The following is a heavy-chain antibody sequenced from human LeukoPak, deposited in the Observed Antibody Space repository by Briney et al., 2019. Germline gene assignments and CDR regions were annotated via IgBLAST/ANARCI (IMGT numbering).Heavy chain of an antibody. CDR3: ARDSPMEYQLLSPYYYYYMDV. CDR1: GGSISSSSYY. V-gene: IGHV4-61*02. Sequence: SETLSLTCTVSGGSISSSSYYWGWIRQPPGKGLEWIGRISTSGSTNYNPSLKSRVTISVDTSKNQFSLKLSSVTAADTAVYYCARDSPMEYQLLSPYYYYYMDVWGKGTTVTVSS. CDR2: ISTSGST. J-gene: IGHJ6*03. D-gene: IGHD2-2*01.